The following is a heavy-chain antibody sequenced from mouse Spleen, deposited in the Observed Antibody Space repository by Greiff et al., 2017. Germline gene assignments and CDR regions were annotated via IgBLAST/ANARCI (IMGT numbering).Heavy chain of an antibody. J-gene: IGHJ3*01. Sequence: EVQLQQSGPELVKPGASVKISCKASGYTFTDYYMNWVKQSHGKSLEWIGDINPNNGGTSYNQKFKGKATLTVDKSSSTAYMELRSLTSEDSAVYYCARASNFALFAYWGQGTLVTVSA. CDR3: ARASNFALFAY. CDR1: GYTFTDYY. D-gene: IGHD2-5*01. CDR2: INPNNGGT. V-gene: IGHV1-26*01.